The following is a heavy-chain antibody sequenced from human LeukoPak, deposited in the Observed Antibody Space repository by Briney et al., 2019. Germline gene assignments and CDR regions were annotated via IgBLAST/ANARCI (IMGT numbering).Heavy chain of an antibody. CDR1: GFTFSSYE. CDR3: ARGIGGNSYYYYYMDV. V-gene: IGHV3-48*03. J-gene: IGHJ6*03. D-gene: IGHD4-23*01. CDR2: ISSSGSTI. Sequence: GGSLRLSCAASGFTFSSYEMNWVRQAPGKGLEWVSYISSSGSTIYYADSVKGRFTISRDNAKNSLYLQMNSLRAEDTAVYYCARGIGGNSYYYYYMDVWGKGTTVTISS.